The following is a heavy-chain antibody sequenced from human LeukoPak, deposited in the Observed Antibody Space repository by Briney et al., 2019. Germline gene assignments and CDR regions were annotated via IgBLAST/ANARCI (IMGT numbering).Heavy chain of an antibody. D-gene: IGHD6-13*01. CDR2: ISPDGSEK. V-gene: IGHV3-7*04. CDR1: GFTFTTYW. CDR3: ARGGSSRFDQ. J-gene: IGHJ4*02. Sequence: GGSLRLSCAASGFTFTTYWMSWVRQAPGKGLEWVAKISPDGSEKYYVDSVKGRFTISRGNAKNSLDLQMSSLRADDTAVYYCARGGSSRFDQWGQGTLVTVS.